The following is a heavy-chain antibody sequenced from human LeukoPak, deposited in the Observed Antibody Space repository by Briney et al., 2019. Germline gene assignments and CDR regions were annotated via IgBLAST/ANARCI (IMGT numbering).Heavy chain of an antibody. V-gene: IGHV3-30*02. CDR2: IRYDGSNK. J-gene: IGHJ4*02. CDR3: AKDGKLRGNDY. Sequence: GGFLRLSCAASGFTFSSYGMHWVRQAPGKGLEWVAFIRYDGSNKYYADSVKGRFTISRDNSKNTLYLQMNSLRAEDTAVYYCAKDGKLRGNDYWGQGTLVTVSS. CDR1: GFTFSSYG. D-gene: IGHD4-23*01.